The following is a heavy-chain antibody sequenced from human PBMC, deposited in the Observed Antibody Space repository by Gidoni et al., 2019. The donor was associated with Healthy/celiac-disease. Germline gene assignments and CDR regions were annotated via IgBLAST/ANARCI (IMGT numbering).Heavy chain of an antibody. CDR1: GFTFSLYA. CDR3: AKRRYSGSYWYYFDY. CDR2: IRGSGGST. D-gene: IGHD1-26*01. Sequence: EVQLLESGGGLVQPGGSLRLSCAASGFTFSLYAMSWVRQAPGKGLEWVSAIRGSGGSTYYADSVKGRFTISRDNAKNTLYLQMNSLRAEDTAVYYCAKRRYSGSYWYYFDYWGQGTLVTVSS. J-gene: IGHJ4*02. V-gene: IGHV3-23*01.